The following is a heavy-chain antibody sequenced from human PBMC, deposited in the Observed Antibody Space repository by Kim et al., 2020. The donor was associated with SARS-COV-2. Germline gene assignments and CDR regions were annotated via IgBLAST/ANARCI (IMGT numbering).Heavy chain of an antibody. V-gene: IGHV1-46*01. CDR3: ARDGDKDTLLPTSYYYYGMDV. J-gene: IGHJ6*02. CDR2: INPSGGST. Sequence: ASVKVSCKASGYTFTSYYMHWVRQAPGQGLEWMGIINPSGGSTSYAQKFQGRVTMTRDTSTSTVYMELSSLRSEDTAVYYCARDGDKDTLLPTSYYYYGMDVWGQGTTVTVSS. CDR1: GYTFTSYY. D-gene: IGHD2-15*01.